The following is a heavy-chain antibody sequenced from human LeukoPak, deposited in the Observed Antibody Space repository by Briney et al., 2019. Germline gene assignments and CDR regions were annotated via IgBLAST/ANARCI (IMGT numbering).Heavy chain of an antibody. V-gene: IGHV4-59*08. CDR2: IYYSGNT. CDR1: GGSISTYY. Sequence: KPSETLSLTCNFSGGSISTYYWTWIRQPPGKGLEWIGYIYYSGNTNYNPSLSSRVTISLDTSKSQFSLMLRSLTAADTAMYYCASRYTASPWERFDYLGQGILVTVSS. D-gene: IGHD2-2*02. J-gene: IGHJ4*02. CDR3: ASRYTASPWERFDY.